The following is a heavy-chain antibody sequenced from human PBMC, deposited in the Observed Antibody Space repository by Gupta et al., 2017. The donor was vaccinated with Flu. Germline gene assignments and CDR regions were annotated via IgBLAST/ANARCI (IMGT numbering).Heavy chain of an antibody. D-gene: IGHD6-13*01. J-gene: IGHJ4*02. CDR3: ARGRTPSSRMYY. CDR2: INHSGST. Sequence: QVQLQQWGAGLLKPSETLSLTCAVYGGSFSGYYWSWIRQPPGKGLEWIGEINHSGSTNYNPSLKSRVTISVDTSKNQFSLKLSSVTAADTAVYYCARGRTPSSRMYYWGQGTLVTVSS. V-gene: IGHV4-34*01. CDR1: GGSFSGYY.